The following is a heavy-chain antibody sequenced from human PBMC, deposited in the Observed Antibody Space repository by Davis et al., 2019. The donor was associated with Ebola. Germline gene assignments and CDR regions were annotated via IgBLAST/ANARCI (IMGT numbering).Heavy chain of an antibody. V-gene: IGHV3-53*05. CDR3: ARDHEVRGGLVGY. J-gene: IGHJ4*02. D-gene: IGHD1-26*01. CDR1: GFTVSSNY. Sequence: GESLKISCAASGFTVSSNYMSWVRQAPGKGLEWVSVIYSGGSTYYADSVKGRFTISRDNSKNTLYLQMNSLRAEDTAVYYCARDHEVRGGLVGYWGQGTLVIVSS. CDR2: IYSGGST.